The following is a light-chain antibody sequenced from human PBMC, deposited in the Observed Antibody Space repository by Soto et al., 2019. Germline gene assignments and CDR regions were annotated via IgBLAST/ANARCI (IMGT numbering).Light chain of an antibody. CDR1: TIGSYI. Sequence: SYELTQPPSVSGAPGQTATITCGGNTIGSYIVHWYQQKPGQAPVLVVYNDDDRPSGIPERFSGSNSGNTATLTISRVEAGDEADYYCQVRHRSSDHVVFGGGTKLTVL. V-gene: IGLV3-21*02. J-gene: IGLJ2*01. CDR2: NDD. CDR3: QVRHRSSDHVV.